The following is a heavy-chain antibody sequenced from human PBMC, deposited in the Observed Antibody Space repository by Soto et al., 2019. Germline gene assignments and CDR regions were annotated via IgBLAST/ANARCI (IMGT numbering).Heavy chain of an antibody. V-gene: IGHV1-3*01. CDR1: GYTFTSYA. CDR2: INAGNGNT. CDR3: ARDRGTVRGLFAFDI. J-gene: IGHJ3*02. D-gene: IGHD3-10*01. Sequence: ASVKVSCKASGYTFTSYAMHWVRQAPGQRLEWMGWINAGNGNTKYSQKFQGRVTITRDTSASTAYMELSSLRSEDTAVYYCARDRGTVRGLFAFDIWGQGTMVTVSS.